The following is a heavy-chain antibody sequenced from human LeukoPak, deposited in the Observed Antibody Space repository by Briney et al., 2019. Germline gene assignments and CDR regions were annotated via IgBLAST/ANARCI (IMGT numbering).Heavy chain of an antibody. J-gene: IGHJ4*02. D-gene: IGHD3-16*01. CDR3: AKDWGY. CDR1: XLXXXXXX. V-gene: IGHV3-43*01. CDR2: ISGGGGRT. Sequence: GGSLRLSCAASXLXXXXXXXXXVXXXXXXGLXWVSLISGGGGRTDYADSVKGRFTTSRDNSKNSLYLQMXSLRTEDTALYYCAKDWGYWGRGTLVTVSS.